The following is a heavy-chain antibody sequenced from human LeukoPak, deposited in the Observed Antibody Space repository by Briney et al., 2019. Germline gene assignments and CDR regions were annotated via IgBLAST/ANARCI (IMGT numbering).Heavy chain of an antibody. J-gene: IGHJ5*02. CDR1: GGSISSSSYY. V-gene: IGHV4-39*01. CDR2: IYYSGST. CDR3: ARHSPEVVPAAILHWFDP. Sequence: SETLSLACTVSGGSISSSSYYWGWIRQPPGKGLEWIGSIYYSGSTYYNPSLKSRVTISVDTSKNQLSLKLSSVTAADTAVYYCARHSPEVVPAAILHWFDPWGQGTLVTVSS. D-gene: IGHD2-2*01.